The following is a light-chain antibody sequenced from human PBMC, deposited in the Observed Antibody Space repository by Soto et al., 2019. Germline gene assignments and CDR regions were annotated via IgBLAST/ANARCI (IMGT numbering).Light chain of an antibody. CDR1: QSISSW. J-gene: IGKJ1*01. V-gene: IGKV1-5*03. CDR3: QQYNSYST. Sequence: DIQMTQSPSSVSASVGDRVTITCRASQSISSWLAWYQQKPGKAPKLLIYKASSLESGVPSRFSGSGSGTEFTLTISSLQPDDFATYYCQQYNSYSTFGQGTTGDNK. CDR2: KAS.